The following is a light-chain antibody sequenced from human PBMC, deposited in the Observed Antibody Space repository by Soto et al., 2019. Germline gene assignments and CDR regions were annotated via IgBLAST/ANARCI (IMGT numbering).Light chain of an antibody. CDR1: SSNIGAGYD. J-gene: IGLJ3*02. CDR3: QSYDSSWV. V-gene: IGLV1-40*01. Sequence: QSVLTQPPSVSGAPGQRGTISCTGSSSNIGAGYDVHWYQQLPGTAPKLLIYGNSNRPSGVPDRFSGSKSGTSASLAITGLQAEDEADYYCQSYDSSWVFGGGTKVTV. CDR2: GNS.